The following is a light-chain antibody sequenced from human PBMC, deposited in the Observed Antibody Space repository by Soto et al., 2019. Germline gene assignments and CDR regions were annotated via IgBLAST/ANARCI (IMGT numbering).Light chain of an antibody. CDR3: VAWDDSLSARV. V-gene: IGLV1-47*02. J-gene: IGLJ1*01. Sequence: QSVLTQAPSASGTPGQRVTVSCSGSSSNIGSNRVYWYQQLPGTAPNLLIYDNNQRPSGVPDRFSGSKSGTSASLAISGLRFEDEADYYCVAWDDSLSARVFGTGIKLTVL. CDR2: DNN. CDR1: SSNIGSNR.